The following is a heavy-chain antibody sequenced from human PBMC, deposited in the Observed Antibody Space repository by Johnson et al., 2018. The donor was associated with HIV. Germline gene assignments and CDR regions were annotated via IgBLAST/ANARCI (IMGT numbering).Heavy chain of an antibody. D-gene: IGHD2-15*01. CDR3: AKDPGRRDPHAFDI. CDR2: ISYDGSNK. CDR1: GFTFSSYA. Sequence: QMQLVESGGGAVQPGRSLRLSCAASGFTFSSYAMHWVRQAPGKGLEWVAVISYDGSNKYSADSVKGRFTISRDNSKNTLYLQMNSLRAEDTAVYYCAKDPGRRDPHAFDIWGQGTMVTVSS. V-gene: IGHV3-30*04. J-gene: IGHJ3*02.